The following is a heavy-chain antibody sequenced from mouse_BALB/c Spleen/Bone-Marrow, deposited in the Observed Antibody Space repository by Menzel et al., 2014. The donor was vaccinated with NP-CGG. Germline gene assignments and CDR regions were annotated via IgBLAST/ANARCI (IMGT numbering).Heavy chain of an antibody. Sequence: QVQLQQSGPELVKPGASVKISCKASGYAFIRSWMNWVKQRPGQGLEWIGQIYPGDGDTNYNGKFKGKATLTADKSSTTAYMQLSSLTSVDSAVYFCARSDGYRAMDYWGQGTSVTVSS. V-gene: IGHV1-82*01. D-gene: IGHD2-3*01. CDR3: ARSDGYRAMDY. CDR1: GYAFIRSW. J-gene: IGHJ4*01. CDR2: IYPGDGDT.